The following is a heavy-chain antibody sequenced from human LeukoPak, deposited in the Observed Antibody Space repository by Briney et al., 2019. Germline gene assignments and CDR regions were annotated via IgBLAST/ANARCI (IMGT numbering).Heavy chain of an antibody. V-gene: IGHV5-51*01. CDR3: ARQGGGKFDP. Sequence: GESLKISCKASGYNFIRFWIGWVRQMPGKGLEWMGIIYPGDSYTRYSPSFQGQVTISADKSISTAYLQWSSLKASDTAMYYFARQGGGKFDPWGQGTLVTVSS. D-gene: IGHD3-16*01. J-gene: IGHJ5*02. CDR2: IYPGDSYT. CDR1: GYNFIRFW.